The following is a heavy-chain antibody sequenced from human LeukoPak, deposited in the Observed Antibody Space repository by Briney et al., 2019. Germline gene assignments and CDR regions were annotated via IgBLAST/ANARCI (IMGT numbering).Heavy chain of an antibody. J-gene: IGHJ4*02. D-gene: IGHD6-19*01. V-gene: IGHV1-8*01. Sequence: GASVKVSCKASGYTFASYDINWVRQATGQGLEWMGWMNPSSGNTGYAQKFQGRVTMTRNTSISTAYMELSSLRSEDTAVYYCARGIAVACDYWGQGTLVTVSS. CDR1: GYTFASYD. CDR3: ARGIAVACDY. CDR2: MNPSSGNT.